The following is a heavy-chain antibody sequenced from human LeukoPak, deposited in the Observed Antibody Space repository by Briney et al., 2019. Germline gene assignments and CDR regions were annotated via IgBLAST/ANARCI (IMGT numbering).Heavy chain of an antibody. CDR1: GFTFSTYS. Sequence: PGGSLRLSCAASGFTFSTYSMNWVRQAPGKGLEWVAVISYDGSNKYYADSVKGRFTISRDNSKNTLYLQMNSLRAEDTAVYYCARDIAGIAVAGAHDAFDIWGQGTMVTVSS. D-gene: IGHD6-19*01. CDR2: ISYDGSNK. J-gene: IGHJ3*02. CDR3: ARDIAGIAVAGAHDAFDI. V-gene: IGHV3-30*03.